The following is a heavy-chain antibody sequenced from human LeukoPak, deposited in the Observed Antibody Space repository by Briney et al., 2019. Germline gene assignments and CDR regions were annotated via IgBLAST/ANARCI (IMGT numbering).Heavy chain of an antibody. CDR3: ARVGLLWFGNAPYYFDY. V-gene: IGHV4-34*01. CDR2: INHSGST. Sequence: SETLSLTCAVYGGSFSGYYWSWIRQPPGKGLEWIGEINHSGSTNYNPSLKSRVTISVDTSKNQFSLQLSSVTAADTAVYYCARVGLLWFGNAPYYFDYWGQGTLVTVSS. D-gene: IGHD3-10*01. CDR1: GGSFSGYY. J-gene: IGHJ4*02.